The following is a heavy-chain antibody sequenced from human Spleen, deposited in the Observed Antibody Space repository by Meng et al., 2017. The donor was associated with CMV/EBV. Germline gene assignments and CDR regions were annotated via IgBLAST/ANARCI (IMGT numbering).Heavy chain of an antibody. J-gene: IGHJ6*02. CDR1: GYTFTSYG. D-gene: IGHD2-2*01. CDR2: ISAYNGNT. Sequence: ASVKVSCKASGYTFTSYGISWVRQAPGQGLEWMGWISAYNGNTNYAQKLQGRVTMTTDTSTSTAYMELGSLRSDDTAVYYCARDHCSSTSCYYYYGMDVWGQGTMVTVSS. V-gene: IGHV1-18*01. CDR3: ARDHCSSTSCYYYYGMDV.